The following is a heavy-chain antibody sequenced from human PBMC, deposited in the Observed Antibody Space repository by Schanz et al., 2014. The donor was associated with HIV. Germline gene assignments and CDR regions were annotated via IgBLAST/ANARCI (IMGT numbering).Heavy chain of an antibody. CDR2: IIPMFGSA. CDR3: ATCLITSGCSS. CDR1: GGTFSGHG. J-gene: IGHJ5*02. V-gene: IGHV1-69*01. D-gene: IGHD6-19*01. Sequence: QVQLVQSGAEVKKPGSSVKVSCQASGGTFSGHGISWVRQAPGQGLEWMGGIIPMFGSANYAQKFLGRVTISADESTSTGYMDLSNLRSDDTAVYYCATCLITSGCSSWGQGTLVTVSS.